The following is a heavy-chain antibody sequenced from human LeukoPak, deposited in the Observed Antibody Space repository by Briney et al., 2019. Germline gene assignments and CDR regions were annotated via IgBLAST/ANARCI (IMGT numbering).Heavy chain of an antibody. J-gene: IGHJ4*02. V-gene: IGHV3-48*01. Sequence: PGGSVRLSCAASEVTFSTFTMHWVRQAPGKGLEWVSSISSSSRTVNYADPVQGRFIVSRDNANNSMFLQMNDLRREDTAVYYCAKGSPRGGLDSWGQGTLVTVSS. CDR2: ISSSSRTV. D-gene: IGHD1-14*01. CDR3: AKGSPRGGLDS. CDR1: EVTFSTFT.